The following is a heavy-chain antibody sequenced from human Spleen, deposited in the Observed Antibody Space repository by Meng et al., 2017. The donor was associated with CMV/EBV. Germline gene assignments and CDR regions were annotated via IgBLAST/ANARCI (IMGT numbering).Heavy chain of an antibody. D-gene: IGHD5-12*01. CDR1: GYSFTSYW. V-gene: IGHV5-51*01. CDR3: ARLGATSTYFDY. Sequence: GESLKISCKGSGYSFTSYWIGWVRQMPGKGLEWMGIIYPGDSDTRYSPSFRGQVTISADKSITTAYLQWSSLRASDTAIYYCARLGATSTYFDYWGQGTLVTVSS. J-gene: IGHJ4*02. CDR2: IYPGDSDT.